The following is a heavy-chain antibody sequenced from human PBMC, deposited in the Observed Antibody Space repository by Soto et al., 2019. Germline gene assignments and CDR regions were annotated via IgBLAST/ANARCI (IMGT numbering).Heavy chain of an antibody. D-gene: IGHD2-21*01. CDR1: GVTFSSYG. V-gene: IGHV3-7*03. CDR2: IKQDGSEK. Sequence: PGGSLRLSCAASGVTFSSYGVHWVRQGTGKGLEWVAKIKQDGSEKYYVDSVKGRFTIYRDNAKNSLYLQMNSLRAEDTAVYYCAREARLLSAKDYWGQGTLVTVSS. J-gene: IGHJ4*02. CDR3: AREARLLSAKDY.